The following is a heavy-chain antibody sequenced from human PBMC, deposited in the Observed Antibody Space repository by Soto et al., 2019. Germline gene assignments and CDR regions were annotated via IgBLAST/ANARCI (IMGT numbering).Heavy chain of an antibody. Sequence: SVKVSCKASGGTFSSYAISWVRQAPGQRLEWMGGIIPIFGTANYAQKFQGRVTITADESTSTAYMELSSLRSEDTAVYYCARSTPPSYYYGSGSYSRSSHYYYYYGMDVWGQGTTVTVSS. CDR2: IIPIFGTA. J-gene: IGHJ6*02. V-gene: IGHV1-69*13. D-gene: IGHD3-10*01. CDR3: ARSTPPSYYYGSGSYSRSSHYYYYYGMDV. CDR1: GGTFSSYA.